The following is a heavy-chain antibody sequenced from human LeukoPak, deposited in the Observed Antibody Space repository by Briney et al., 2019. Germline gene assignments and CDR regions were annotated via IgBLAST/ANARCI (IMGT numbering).Heavy chain of an antibody. J-gene: IGHJ5*02. CDR2: INHSGST. V-gene: IGHV4-34*01. CDR1: GGSFSGYY. D-gene: IGHD2-15*01. Sequence: SETLSLTCAVYGGSFSGYYWSWIRQPPGQGLEWIGEINHSGSTNYNPSLKSRVTISVDTSKNQFSLKLSSVTAADTAVYYCARTGIVVVVAATSGWFDPWGQGTLVTVSS. CDR3: ARTGIVVVVAATSGWFDP.